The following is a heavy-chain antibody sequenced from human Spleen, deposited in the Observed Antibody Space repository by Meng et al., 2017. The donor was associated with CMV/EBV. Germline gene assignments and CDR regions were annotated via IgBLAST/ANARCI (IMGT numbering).Heavy chain of an antibody. CDR1: GGSISSGDYY. J-gene: IGHJ2*01. CDR3: ARDHTIPL. V-gene: IGHV4-30-4*08. CDR2: IYYSGST. Sequence: LSLTCTVSGGSISSGDYYWRWIRQPPGKGLEWIGFIYYSGSTYYNPSLKSRVTISVDKSKNHFSLRLRSVTAADTAVYYCARDHTIPLWGRGTLVTVSS. D-gene: IGHD3-3*01.